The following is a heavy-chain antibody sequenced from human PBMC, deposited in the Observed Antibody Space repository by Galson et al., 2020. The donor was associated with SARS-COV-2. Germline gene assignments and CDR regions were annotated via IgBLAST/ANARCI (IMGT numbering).Heavy chain of an antibody. CDR3: ARDGGGCSGGSCSYYFDY. D-gene: IGHD2-15*01. CDR1: GFTFSSYS. V-gene: IGHV3-21*01. Sequence: NSGGSLRLSCAASGFTFSSYSMNWVRQAPGKGLEWVSSIRSSSYIYYADSVKGRFTISRDNAKNSLYLQMNSLRAEDTAVYYCARDGGGCSGGSCSYYFDYWGQGTLVTVSS. J-gene: IGHJ4*02. CDR2: IRSSSYI.